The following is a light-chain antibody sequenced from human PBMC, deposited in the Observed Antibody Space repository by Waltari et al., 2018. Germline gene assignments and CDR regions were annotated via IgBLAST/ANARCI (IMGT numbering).Light chain of an antibody. J-gene: IGLJ2*01. CDR1: SNNTGNPG. Sequence: QTGLTQPPPVPQALRQTAPPTRHANSNNTGNPGAPWLQQPQGHPPKLLSYRNNNRPAGISERFFTSRSGNTASLTITGLQPEDEAVYYCSAWDTSLSAVVFGGGTRLTVL. V-gene: IGLV10-54*04. CDR2: RNN. CDR3: SAWDTSLSAVV.